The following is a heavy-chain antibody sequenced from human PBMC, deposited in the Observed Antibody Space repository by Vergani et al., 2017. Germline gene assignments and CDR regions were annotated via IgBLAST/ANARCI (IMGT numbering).Heavy chain of an antibody. CDR3: ARGGTRRVVVPAAMVPYYYYYMDV. Sequence: QVQLVQSGAEVKKPGASVKVSCKASGYTFTGYYMHWVRQAPGQGLEWMGWINPNSGGTNYAQKFQGMVTMTRDTSISTAYMELSRLRSDDTAVYYCARGGTRRVVVPAAMVPYYYYYMDVWGKGTTVTVSS. J-gene: IGHJ6*03. V-gene: IGHV1-2*02. CDR1: GYTFTGYY. CDR2: INPNSGGT. D-gene: IGHD2-2*01.